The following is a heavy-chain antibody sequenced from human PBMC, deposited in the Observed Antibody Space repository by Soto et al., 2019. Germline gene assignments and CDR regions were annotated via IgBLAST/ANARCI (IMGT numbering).Heavy chain of an antibody. D-gene: IGHD3-16*01. CDR1: GFTFSVAW. J-gene: IGHJ4*02. V-gene: IGHV3-15*01. CDR2: VKSRTSGGTV. Sequence: EVQLMDPGGGLVEPGGSLRLSCTASGFTFSVAWMTWVRQAPGKGLEWLGRVKSRTSGGTVDYAAPVKGRFTISRDDSKNTVILQMNSLKMEDTAVYYCVADVAEVGKGEFDYWGQGALVTVSS. CDR3: VADVAEVGKGEFDY.